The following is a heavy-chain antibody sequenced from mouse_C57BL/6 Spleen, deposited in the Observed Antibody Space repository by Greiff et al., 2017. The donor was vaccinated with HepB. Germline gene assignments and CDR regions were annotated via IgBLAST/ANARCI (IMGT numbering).Heavy chain of an antibody. V-gene: IGHV1-66*01. D-gene: IGHD3-1*01. CDR2: IYPGSGNT. CDR1: GYSFTSYY. CDR3: ARSGILFFDY. Sequence: QVQLQQSGPELVKPGASVKISCKASGYSFTSYYIHWVKQRPGQGLEWIGWIYPGSGNTKYNEKFKGKATLTADTSSSTAYMQLSSLTSEDSAVYYCARSGILFFDYWGQGTTLTVSS. J-gene: IGHJ2*01.